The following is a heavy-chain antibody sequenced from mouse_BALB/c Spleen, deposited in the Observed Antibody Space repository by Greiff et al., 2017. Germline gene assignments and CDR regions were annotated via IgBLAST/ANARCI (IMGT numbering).Heavy chain of an antibody. CDR1: GFSLTGYG. Sequence: VKVVESGPGLVAPSQSLSITCTVSGFSLTGYGVNWVRQPPGKGLEWLGMIWGDGSTDYNSALKSRLSISKDNSKSQVFLKMNSLQTDDTARYYGARAGGYDGGYAMDYWGQGTSVTVSS. CDR2: IWGDGST. D-gene: IGHD2-2*01. CDR3: ARAGGYDGGYAMDY. V-gene: IGHV2-6-7*01. J-gene: IGHJ4*01.